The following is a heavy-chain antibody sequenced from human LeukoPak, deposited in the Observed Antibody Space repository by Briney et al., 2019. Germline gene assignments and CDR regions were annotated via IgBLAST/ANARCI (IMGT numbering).Heavy chain of an antibody. CDR2: ITGSGGNT. D-gene: IGHD6-13*01. Sequence: GGSLRLSCAASGFIFSSYSMSWVRQAPGMGLEWVSVITGSGGNTYYADSVKGRFTISKDNSKNTVYLQMSSLRVDDTAVYYCAKAASSSWASYYYGIDVWGQGTTVTVSS. CDR3: AKAASSSWASYYYGIDV. V-gene: IGHV3-23*01. J-gene: IGHJ6*02. CDR1: GFIFSSYS.